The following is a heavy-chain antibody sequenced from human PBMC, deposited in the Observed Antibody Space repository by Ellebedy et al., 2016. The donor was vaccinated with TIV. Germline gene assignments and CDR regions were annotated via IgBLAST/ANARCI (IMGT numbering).Heavy chain of an antibody. D-gene: IGHD2-2*03. CDR2: ISHDETSI. CDR1: GFSFSSYA. CDR3: ARDALGSIDY. J-gene: IGHJ4*02. Sequence: GESLKISCAASGFSFSSYAMTWVRQAPGRGLECMALISHDETSIDYAYSVKGRFTISRDNSRNTLYLQMNYLRGEDTAVYYCARDALGSIDYWGQGILVTVSS. V-gene: IGHV3-30-3*01.